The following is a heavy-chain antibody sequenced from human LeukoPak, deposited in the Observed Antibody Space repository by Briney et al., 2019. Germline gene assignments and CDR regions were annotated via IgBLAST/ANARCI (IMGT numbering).Heavy chain of an antibody. CDR1: GGSVSSGSYY. V-gene: IGHV4-61*01. D-gene: IGHD4-23*01. CDR3: ARGNYGGNSLYYYYFDY. Sequence: PSETLSLTCTVSGGSVSSGSYYWSWIRQPPGKGLEWIGYIYYSGSTNYNPSLKSRVTISVDTSKNQFSLKLSSVTAADTAVYYCARGNYGGNSLYYYYFDYWGQGTLVTVSS. CDR2: IYYSGST. J-gene: IGHJ4*02.